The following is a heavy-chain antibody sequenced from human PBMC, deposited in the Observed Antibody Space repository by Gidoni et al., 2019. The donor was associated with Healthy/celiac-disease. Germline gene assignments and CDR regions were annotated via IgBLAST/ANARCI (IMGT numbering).Heavy chain of an antibody. J-gene: IGHJ4*02. CDR1: GFTFSSYA. Sequence: EVQLLESGGGLVQPGVSLRLSCAASGFTFSSYAMSWVRQAPGKGLEWVSVVSGSGGSTYYADSVKGRFTISRDNSKNTVYLQMNSLRAEDTAVYYCAKGVYGGYGDYWGQGTLVTVSS. CDR2: VSGSGGST. V-gene: IGHV3-23*01. CDR3: AKGVYGGYGDY. D-gene: IGHD5-12*01.